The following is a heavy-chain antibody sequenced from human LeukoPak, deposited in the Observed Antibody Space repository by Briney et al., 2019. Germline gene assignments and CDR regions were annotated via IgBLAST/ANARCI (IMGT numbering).Heavy chain of an antibody. CDR2: IRSRAYGGTT. V-gene: IGHV3-49*04. Sequence: GGSLRLSCTASGFTFGDYAMSWVRQAPGKGLEWVGFIRSRAYGGTTEYAASVKGRFTISRDDSKSIAYLQMNSLKTEDTAMYYCTRRKATGWNWFDPWGQGTLVTVSS. J-gene: IGHJ5*02. CDR1: GFTFGDYA. CDR3: TRRKATGWNWFDP. D-gene: IGHD2-15*01.